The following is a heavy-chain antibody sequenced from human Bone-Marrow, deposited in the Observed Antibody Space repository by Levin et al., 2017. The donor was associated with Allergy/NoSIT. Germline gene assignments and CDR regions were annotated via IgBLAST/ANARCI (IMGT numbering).Heavy chain of an antibody. CDR1: GLTFSSYP. Sequence: GASVKVSCAASGLTFSSYPINWVRQAPGKGLEWVSSISSSSTHIYHADSVKGRFTISRDNAKNSLYLQMNSLRAEDTAVYYCATEKLEMATTGTSYYFDYWGQGTLVTVSS. CDR2: ISSSSTHI. V-gene: IGHV3-21*01. CDR3: ATEKLEMATTGTSYYFDY. D-gene: IGHD5-24*01. J-gene: IGHJ4*02.